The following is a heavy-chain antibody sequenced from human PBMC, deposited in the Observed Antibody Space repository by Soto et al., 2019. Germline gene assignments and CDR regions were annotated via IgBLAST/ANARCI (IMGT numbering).Heavy chain of an antibody. V-gene: IGHV3-23*01. J-gene: IGHJ4*02. D-gene: IGHD3-16*02. CDR3: VKDYRTTSPA. Sequence: EVQLLESGGGLVQPGGSLTLSCAASGFNFNIYAMSCVRQALGKGLEWVSSTVKGRFTISRDNSKATLHLQMNSLRVEDTAVYFCVKDYRTTSPAWGQGTLVTVSS. CDR1: GFNFNIYA.